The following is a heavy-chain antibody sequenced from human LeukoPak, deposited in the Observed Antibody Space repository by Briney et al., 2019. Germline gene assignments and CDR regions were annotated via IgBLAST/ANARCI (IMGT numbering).Heavy chain of an antibody. CDR2: ISSSSSTI. CDR3: ARDLDVLLWXGXLFXEGQPIARKFDY. J-gene: IGHJ4*02. Sequence: GGSLRLSCAASGFTFSSYSMNWVRQAPGKGLEWVSYISSSSSTIYYADSVKGRFTISRDNAKNSLYLQMNSLRAEDTAVYYCARDLDVLLWXGXLFXEGQPIARKFDYWGQGTLVTVSS. CDR1: GFTFSSYS. V-gene: IGHV3-48*01. D-gene: IGHD3-10*01.